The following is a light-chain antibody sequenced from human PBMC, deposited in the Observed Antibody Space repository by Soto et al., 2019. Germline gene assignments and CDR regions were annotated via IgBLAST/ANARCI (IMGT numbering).Light chain of an antibody. CDR2: GAS. CDR1: QYVISSY. V-gene: IGKV3-20*01. J-gene: IGKJ1*01. CDR3: QQHGSSLPRT. Sequence: EIVLTQFPVTLSLSPGERATLSCRVSQYVISSYLAWYQQRPGQAPRLLMNGASSRATGIPDRFSGSGSGTDFTLTISRLEPEDFAVYYCQQHGSSLPRTFGPGTKVDIK.